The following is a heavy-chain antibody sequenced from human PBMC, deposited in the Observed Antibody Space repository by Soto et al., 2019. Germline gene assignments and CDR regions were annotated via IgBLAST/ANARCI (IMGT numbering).Heavy chain of an antibody. CDR1: GFTFSSYS. J-gene: IGHJ4*02. Sequence: EVQLVESGGGLVQPGGSLRLSCAASGFTFSSYSMNWVRQAPGKGLEWVSYISSSGSTIYYADSVKGRFTISRDNAKNSLYLQMNSLRAEDTAVYYCARDLHLEWLPRDGGVDYWGQGTLVTVSS. V-gene: IGHV3-48*01. CDR3: ARDLHLEWLPRDGGVDY. D-gene: IGHD3-3*01. CDR2: ISSSGSTI.